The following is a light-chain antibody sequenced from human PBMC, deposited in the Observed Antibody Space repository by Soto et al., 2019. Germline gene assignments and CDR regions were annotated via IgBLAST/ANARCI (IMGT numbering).Light chain of an antibody. CDR1: GSDVASYNL. CDR3: CSYAGSSTPYV. J-gene: IGLJ1*01. Sequence: QSALTQPASVSGSPGQSITISCTGTGSDVASYNLVSWYQQHPGKAPRLMIYEGSKRPSGVSNRFSGSKSGNTASLTISGLQAEDESDYYCCSYAGSSTPYVFGTGTKVTVL. CDR2: EGS. V-gene: IGLV2-23*01.